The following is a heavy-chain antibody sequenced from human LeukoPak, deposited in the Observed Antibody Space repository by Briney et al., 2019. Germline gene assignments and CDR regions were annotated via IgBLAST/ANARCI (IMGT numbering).Heavy chain of an antibody. Sequence: SETLSLTCSVSGGSVSSGGSYWTWIRQRPGKGLEWIGYIYYSGFTFYSPSLKTRLFISLDTSENQVSLKVNSVTAADTAVYYCARGGFFGSGSLFDSWGQGTLVTVSS. D-gene: IGHD3-10*01. V-gene: IGHV4-31*03. J-gene: IGHJ4*02. CDR2: IYYSGFT. CDR1: GGSVSSGGSY. CDR3: ARGGFFGSGSLFDS.